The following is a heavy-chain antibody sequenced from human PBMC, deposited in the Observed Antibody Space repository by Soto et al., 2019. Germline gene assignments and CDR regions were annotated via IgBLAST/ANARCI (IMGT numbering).Heavy chain of an antibody. D-gene: IGHD3-16*01. CDR1: SGSIFTTNW. CDR3: ARKPDVATAKVGGGYVFDV. CDR2: IYHSGSP. Sequence: QVQLQESGPGLVKPSGTLSLPCAASSGSIFTTNWWSWVRQSPGRGLQWIGDIYHSGSPKYNPSLKSRVSISIGKSKDRFFLNLTSVTAADTAVYYCARKPDVATAKVGGGYVFDVWGQGTMVTVSS. V-gene: IGHV4-4*02. J-gene: IGHJ3*01.